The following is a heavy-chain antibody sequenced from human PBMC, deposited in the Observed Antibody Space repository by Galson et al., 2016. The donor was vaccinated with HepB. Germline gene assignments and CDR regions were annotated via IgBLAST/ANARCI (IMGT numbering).Heavy chain of an antibody. Sequence: PALVKPTQTLTLTCTFSGFSLSTSGMCVSWIRQPPGKALEWLAFIDWEDDKYYNISLRTRLTISKDTSKNQVVLTMTDMAPGDTARYYCARINRHGYNNYYFDYWGQGTLVSAAS. J-gene: IGHJ4*02. CDR2: IDWEDDK. CDR3: ARINRHGYNNYYFDY. D-gene: IGHD5-24*01. CDR1: GFSLSTSGMC. V-gene: IGHV2-70*01.